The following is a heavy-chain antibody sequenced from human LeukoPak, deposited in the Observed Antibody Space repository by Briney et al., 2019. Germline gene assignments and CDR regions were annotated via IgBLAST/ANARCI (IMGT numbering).Heavy chain of an antibody. CDR1: GFTFSSYS. Sequence: GGSLRLSCAASGFTFSSYSMNWVRQAPGKGLEWVSSISSSSSYIYYADAVKGRFTISRDNFKSTLYLQMNSLRVEDTAGYYCAKDQGSGHGAYTWGTFDFWGLETLVTVSS. D-gene: IGHD4/OR15-4a*01. CDR3: AKDQGSGHGAYTWGTFDF. J-gene: IGHJ4*01. V-gene: IGHV3-21*04. CDR2: ISSSSSYI.